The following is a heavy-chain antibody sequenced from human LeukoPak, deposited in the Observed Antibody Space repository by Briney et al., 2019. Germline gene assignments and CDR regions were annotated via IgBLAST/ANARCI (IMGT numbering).Heavy chain of an antibody. V-gene: IGHV3-23*01. D-gene: IGHD6-19*01. Sequence: GGSLRLSCASSAFTFSSYAMSCVLHAPGKGLEWVSAISGSVGSTYYADSLKGLFTISRYNSKNTLYLQMSRLRAEDKAVYYCVRRDSSGWCWGVGVWVFDIWGQGTMVTVSS. CDR3: VRRDSSGWCWGVGVWVFDI. CDR1: AFTFSSYA. CDR2: ISGSVGST. J-gene: IGHJ3*02.